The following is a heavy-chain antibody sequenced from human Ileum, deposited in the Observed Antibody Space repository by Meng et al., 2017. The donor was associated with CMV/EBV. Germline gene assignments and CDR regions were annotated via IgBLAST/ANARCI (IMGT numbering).Heavy chain of an antibody. V-gene: IGHV1-46*01. CDR3: ARALFGGGCLGYGMDV. CDR1: RGTFSDSS. J-gene: IGHJ6*02. Sequence: ASVKVSCKVSRGTFSDSSLHWVRQAPGQGLEWVGTINPRGGSTGYAQKFLGRLTMTRDRSTSTVYMEVSSLRSEDTAVYYCARALFGGGCLGYGMDVWGQGTTVTVSS. D-gene: IGHD4-23*01. CDR2: INPRGGST.